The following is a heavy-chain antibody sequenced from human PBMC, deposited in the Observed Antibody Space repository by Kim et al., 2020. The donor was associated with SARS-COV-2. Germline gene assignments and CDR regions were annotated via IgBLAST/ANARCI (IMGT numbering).Heavy chain of an antibody. V-gene: IGHV3-33*01. CDR2: MWYHGNSQ. CDR3: ARDGDTNSQYSIFDY. J-gene: IGHJ4*01. CDR1: GFDLRNYG. Sequence: GGSLRLSCVSSGFDLRNYGMHWVRQAPGRGLEWVAVMWYHGNSQYYADSVKGRFTVSRDIFKNTLYLQMNSLSAQDTAVYYCARDGDTNSQYSIFDYWG. D-gene: IGHD2-8*01.